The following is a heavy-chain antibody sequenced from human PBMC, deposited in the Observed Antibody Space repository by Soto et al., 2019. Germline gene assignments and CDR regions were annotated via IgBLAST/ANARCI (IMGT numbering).Heavy chain of an antibody. J-gene: IGHJ4*02. Sequence: GGSLRLSCAASGFTFSSYAMHWVRQAPGKGLEWVAVISYDGSNKYYADSVKGRFTISRDNSKNTLYLQMNSLRAEDTAVYYCAREGLYDRSGLLAYWGQGTLVTVSS. CDR1: GFTFSSYA. V-gene: IGHV3-30-3*01. CDR2: ISYDGSNK. CDR3: AREGLYDRSGLLAY. D-gene: IGHD3-22*01.